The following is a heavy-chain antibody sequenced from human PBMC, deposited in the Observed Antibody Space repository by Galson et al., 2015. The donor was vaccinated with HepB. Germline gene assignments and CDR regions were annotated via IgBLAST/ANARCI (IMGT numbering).Heavy chain of an antibody. CDR3: ASGGFRFDY. Sequence: RQPAGKGPEWIGRIYFSGSTNYNPSLKTRVTMSVDTSKNQFSLKLRSVTAADTAVYYCASGGFRFDYWGQGTLVPVSS. J-gene: IGHJ4*02. V-gene: IGHV4-4*07. CDR2: IYFSGST. D-gene: IGHD3-10*01.